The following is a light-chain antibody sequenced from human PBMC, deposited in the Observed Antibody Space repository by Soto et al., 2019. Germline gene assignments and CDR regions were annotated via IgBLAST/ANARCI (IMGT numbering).Light chain of an antibody. Sequence: QSALTQPASVSGSPGQPITISGTGTRSDVGSYNLVSWYQQHPGKAPNLMIYEGSKRPSGVSNRFSGSKSGNTASLTISGLQAEDEADYYCCSYAGSSTLVFGGGTKLTVL. CDR1: RSDVGSYNL. CDR2: EGS. V-gene: IGLV2-23*01. CDR3: CSYAGSSTLV. J-gene: IGLJ2*01.